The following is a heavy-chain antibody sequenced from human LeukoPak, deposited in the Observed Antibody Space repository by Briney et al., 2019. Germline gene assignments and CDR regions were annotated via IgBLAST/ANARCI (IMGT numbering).Heavy chain of an antibody. V-gene: IGHV3-21*04. J-gene: IGHJ4*02. CDR1: GFTFSSYS. CDR3: ARDRLYVVPAAHVGY. CDR2: ISSSSSYI. Sequence: GGSLRLSCAASGFTFSSYSMTWVRQAPGKGLEWVSSISSSSSYIYYADSVKGRFTISRDNAKNSLYLQMNSLRAEDTAVYYCARDRLYVVPAAHVGYWGQGTLVTVSS. D-gene: IGHD2-2*01.